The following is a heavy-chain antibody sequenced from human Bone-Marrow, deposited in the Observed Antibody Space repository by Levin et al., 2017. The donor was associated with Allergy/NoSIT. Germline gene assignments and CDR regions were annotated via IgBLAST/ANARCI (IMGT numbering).Heavy chain of an antibody. CDR3: WNRRLLTGYYHDY. CDR1: SFLLLSSF. V-gene: IGHV3-15*01. Sequence: GGSLLLSFPSSSFLLLSSFLPFFLPSPFPFLSFVGRIRRSSEGGTPDHAAPVQGRFTIPRDDSKNTLYLQMNSLKIEDTGVYYCWNRRLLTGYYHDYWGQGALVTVSS. CDR2: IRRSSEGGTP. D-gene: IGHD3-9*01. J-gene: IGHJ4*02.